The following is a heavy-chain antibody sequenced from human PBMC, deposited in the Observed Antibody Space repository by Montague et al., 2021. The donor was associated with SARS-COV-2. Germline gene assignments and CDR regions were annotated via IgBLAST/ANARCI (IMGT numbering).Heavy chain of an antibody. Sequence: SETLSLTCEVSGDSISSYYWSWIRQSPGKGLEWIGYVHYNGSTKYNPSLKTRVTLSLDTPRKHFSLKLRSVTAADTAVYYCARAQNTCFTDNCVYYFDVWGLGALVTVSS. CDR2: VHYNGST. J-gene: IGHJ4*02. CDR1: GDSISSYY. CDR3: ARAQNTCFTDNCVYYFDV. D-gene: IGHD1-1*01. V-gene: IGHV4-59*01.